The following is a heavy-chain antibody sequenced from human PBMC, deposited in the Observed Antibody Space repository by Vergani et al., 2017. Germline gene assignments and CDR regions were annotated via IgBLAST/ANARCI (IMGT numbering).Heavy chain of an antibody. CDR2: IYHSGST. Sequence: QVQLQESGPGLVKPSGTLSLTCAVSGGSISSSNWWSWVRQPPGKGLEWIGEIYHSGSTNYNPSLKSRVTISVDKSKNQFSLKLRSVTAADTAVYYCARLLTGTTIYYYYGMDVWGQGTTVTVSS. CDR1: GGSISSSNW. CDR3: ARLLTGTTIYYYYGMDV. V-gene: IGHV4-4*02. D-gene: IGHD1-20*01. J-gene: IGHJ6*02.